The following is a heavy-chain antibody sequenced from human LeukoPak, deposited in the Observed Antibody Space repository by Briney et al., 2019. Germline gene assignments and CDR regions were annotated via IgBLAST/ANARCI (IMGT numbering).Heavy chain of an antibody. V-gene: IGHV3-7*01. CDR3: ARYLSRSGWSFYYYYYMDV. J-gene: IGHJ6*03. Sequence: GGSLRLSCAASGFTFSSCWMSWVRQAPGKGLEWVANIKQDGNEKYYVDSVKGRFTISRDNAKNSPYLQMNSLRAEDTAVYYRARYLSRSGWSFYYYYYMDVWGKGTTVTVSS. D-gene: IGHD6-19*01. CDR1: GFTFSSCW. CDR2: IKQDGNEK.